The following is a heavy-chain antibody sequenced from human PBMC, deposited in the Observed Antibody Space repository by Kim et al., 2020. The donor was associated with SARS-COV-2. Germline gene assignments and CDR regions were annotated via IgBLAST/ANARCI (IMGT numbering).Heavy chain of an antibody. V-gene: IGHV3-11*01. CDR3: ARRGTSYCPSTTTSCNPNWFDP. J-gene: IGHJ5*02. D-gene: IGHD2-2*01. Sequence: GGSLRLSCAASGFTFSDYYLSWIRQAPGKGLEWISYISGSGSIINYADSVKGRFTISRDNAKNSLYLQMNSLRAEDTAVYYCARRGTSYCPSTTTSCNPNWFDPWGQGTLVTVSS. CDR1: GFTFSDYY. CDR2: ISGSGSII.